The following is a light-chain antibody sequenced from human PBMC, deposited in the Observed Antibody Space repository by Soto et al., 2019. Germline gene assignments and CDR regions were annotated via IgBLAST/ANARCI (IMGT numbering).Light chain of an antibody. CDR2: GAF. Sequence: EIVMTQSPATLSVSPGETATLSCRASQSVSYNLAWYQQKPGQGPRLLIYGAFTRATGIPARFSGSGSGTDFTLTISSLQSEDFAVYYCQQYKNWPPLPFGGGTKVDIK. CDR3: QQYKNWPPLP. J-gene: IGKJ4*01. V-gene: IGKV3-15*01. CDR1: QSVSYN.